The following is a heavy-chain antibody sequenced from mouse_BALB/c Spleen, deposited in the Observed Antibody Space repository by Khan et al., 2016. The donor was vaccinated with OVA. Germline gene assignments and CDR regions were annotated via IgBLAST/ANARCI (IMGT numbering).Heavy chain of an antibody. Sequence: QVQLQQPGAELVKPGASVKISCKASGYTFTSFYMYWVTQRPGQGLEWIGGINPSNGDTHFYEKFKSKATLTVDKFSTKAYMHFSRLTSEDSAFYYCARAGYGNPFACWGQWTLFTGSA. CDR1: GYTFTSFY. J-gene: IGHJ3*01. V-gene: IGHV1S81*02. D-gene: IGHD2-1*01. CDR2: INPSNGDT. CDR3: ARAGYGNPFAC.